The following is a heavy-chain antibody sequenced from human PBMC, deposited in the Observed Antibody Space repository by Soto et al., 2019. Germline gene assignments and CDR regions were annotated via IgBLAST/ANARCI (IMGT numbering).Heavy chain of an antibody. Sequence: SLRPPCAASGITFEDFAMNWVRQAPGKGPEWVSRISWSGARIEYADSVKGRFTISRDNAKNALYLQMNSLRPEDTALYYCAKIGSNYLYSFDSWGQGTLVTVSS. J-gene: IGHJ4*02. V-gene: IGHV3-9*01. CDR2: ISWSGARI. D-gene: IGHD4-4*01. CDR3: AKIGSNYLYSFDS. CDR1: GITFEDFA.